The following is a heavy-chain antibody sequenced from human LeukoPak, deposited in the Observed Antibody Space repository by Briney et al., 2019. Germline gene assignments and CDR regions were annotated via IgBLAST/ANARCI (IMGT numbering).Heavy chain of an antibody. V-gene: IGHV3-23*01. CDR2: ISGSGGST. CDR3: AKASEHYYYDSSGYRWTDYFDY. J-gene: IGHJ4*02. D-gene: IGHD3-22*01. Sequence: GGSLRLSCAASGFTFSSYAMSWVRQAPGKGLEWVSAISGSGGSTYHADSVKGRFTISRDNSKNTLYLQMNSLRAEDTAVYYCAKASEHYYYDSSGYRWTDYFDYWGQGTLVTVSS. CDR1: GFTFSSYA.